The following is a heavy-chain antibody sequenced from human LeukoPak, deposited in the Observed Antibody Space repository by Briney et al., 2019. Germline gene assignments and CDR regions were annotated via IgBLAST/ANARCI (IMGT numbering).Heavy chain of an antibody. CDR1: GFTFSSYA. V-gene: IGHV3-53*01. CDR2: IYSGGST. J-gene: IGHJ4*02. D-gene: IGHD4-17*01. Sequence: GRSLRLSCAASGFTFSSYAMHWVRQAPGKGLEWVSVIYSGGSTYYADPVKGRFTISRDNSKNTLYLQMNSLRAEDTAVYYCTREPADYGDYVSRDYWGQGTLVTVSS. CDR3: TREPADYGDYVSRDY.